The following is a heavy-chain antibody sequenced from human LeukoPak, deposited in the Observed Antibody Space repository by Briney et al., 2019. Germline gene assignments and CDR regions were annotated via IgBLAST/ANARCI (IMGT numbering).Heavy chain of an antibody. CDR3: ARGVTTSRFLDY. D-gene: IGHD4-11*01. V-gene: IGHV4-4*07. J-gene: IGHJ4*02. CDR2: IYISGTT. Sequence: PSETLSLTCSVSGDSISNYYWSWIRQPAGKGLEWIGRIYISGTTNYNPSLKSRVTMSVDTSKNQLSLKLSSVTAADTAVYYCARGVTTSRFLDYWGQGTLVTVSS. CDR1: GDSISNYY.